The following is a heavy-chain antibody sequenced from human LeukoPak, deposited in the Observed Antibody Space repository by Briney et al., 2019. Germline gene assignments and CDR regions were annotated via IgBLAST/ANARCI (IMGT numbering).Heavy chain of an antibody. D-gene: IGHD3-10*01. CDR2: ISSSSSYI. V-gene: IGHV3-21*01. Sequence: PGGSLRLSCAASGFTFSSYSMNWVRQAPGKGLEWVSSISSSSSYIYYADSVKGRFTISRDNANNSLYLQMNSLRAEDTAVYYCARVKGELWFGELSFAFDIWGQGTMVTVSS. CDR1: GFTFSSYS. J-gene: IGHJ3*02. CDR3: ARVKGELWFGELSFAFDI.